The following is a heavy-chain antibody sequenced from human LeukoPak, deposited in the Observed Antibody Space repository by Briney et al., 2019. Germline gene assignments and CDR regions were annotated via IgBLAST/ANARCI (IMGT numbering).Heavy chain of an antibody. CDR2: ISGSGDNT. J-gene: IGHJ4*02. D-gene: IGHD5-24*01. Sequence: GGSLRLSCAASGFTFSNYAMSWVRQAPGKGPEWVSIISGSGDNTHYADSVKGRFTISRDNSKNMLYLQMNGLRAEDTAVYYCVKRDRGTFDYWGQGALVTVSS. V-gene: IGHV3-23*01. CDR1: GFTFSNYA. CDR3: VKRDRGTFDY.